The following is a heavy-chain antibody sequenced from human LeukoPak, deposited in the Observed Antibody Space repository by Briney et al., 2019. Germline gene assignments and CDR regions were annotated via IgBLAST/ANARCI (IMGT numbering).Heavy chain of an antibody. CDR2: IWYDGSNK. V-gene: IGHV3-33*01. J-gene: IGHJ4*02. CDR3: ARASGSWSYFDH. Sequence: GGSLRLSCAASGFTFSSYGMHWVRQAPGKGLEWVAVIWYDGSNKYYADSVKGRFTISRDNSKNTLYLQMNSLRAEDTAVYYCARASGSWSYFDHWGQGTLVTVSS. CDR1: GFTFSSYG. D-gene: IGHD1-26*01.